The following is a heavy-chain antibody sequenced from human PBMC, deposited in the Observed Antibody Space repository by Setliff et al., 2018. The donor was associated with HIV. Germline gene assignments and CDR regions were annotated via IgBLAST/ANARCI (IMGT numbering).Heavy chain of an antibody. CDR3: AKDPNYGSGTYPDSFQI. CDR1: GFTFSDSY. J-gene: IGHJ3*02. V-gene: IGHV3-11*01. D-gene: IGHD3-10*01. CDR2: ISSSGSIK. Sequence: PGGSLRLSCAASGFTFSDSYMSWIRQAPGKGFEWISYISSSGSIKYHADSVEGRFTISRDNSKNTLYLQMNSLRAEDTAVYYCAKDPNYGSGTYPDSFQIWGQGTMVTVSS.